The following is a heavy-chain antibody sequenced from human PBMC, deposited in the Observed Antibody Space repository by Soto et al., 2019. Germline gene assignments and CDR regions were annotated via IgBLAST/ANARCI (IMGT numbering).Heavy chain of an antibody. CDR3: ARRLAVRPDYYFDY. Sequence: PSETLSLTCTVSGGSISTYYWTWIRQPPGKGLEWIGYIYYSGNTVFNPSLKSRVTMSLDTSKNQFSLKLSSVTAADTAVYYCARRLAVRPDYYFDYWGQGTLVTVSS. CDR1: GGSISTYY. CDR2: IYYSGNT. V-gene: IGHV4-59*08. D-gene: IGHD6-6*01. J-gene: IGHJ4*02.